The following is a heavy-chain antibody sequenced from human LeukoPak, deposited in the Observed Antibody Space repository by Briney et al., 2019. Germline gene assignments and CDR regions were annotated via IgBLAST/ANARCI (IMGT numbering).Heavy chain of an antibody. V-gene: IGHV3-33*08. CDR2: IWYDGSNK. Sequence: QAGGSLRLSCAASGFTFSGYWMSWVRQAPGKGLEWVAVIWYDGSNKYYADSVKGRFTISRDNSKNTLYLQMNSLRAEDTAVYYCARVGRFCSSTSCQDHGMDVWGKGTTVTVSS. D-gene: IGHD2-2*01. CDR3: ARVGRFCSSTSCQDHGMDV. J-gene: IGHJ6*04. CDR1: GFTFSGYW.